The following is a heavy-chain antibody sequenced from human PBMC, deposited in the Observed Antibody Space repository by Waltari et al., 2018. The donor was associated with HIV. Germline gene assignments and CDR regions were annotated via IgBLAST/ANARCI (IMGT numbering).Heavy chain of an antibody. J-gene: IGHJ2*01. CDR3: AKGVVGDNYGWYFDL. V-gene: IGHV1-3*01. Sequence: QVQLVQSGAEVKKPGASVKVSCKASGYTFTMHWVRQAPGHRLEWLGWINAGNGNTRYSDNFQGRITITRDTSASTAYMELRSLRYEDTAVYYCAKGVVGDNYGWYFDLWGRGTLVTVSS. D-gene: IGHD4-17*01. CDR2: INAGNGNT. CDR1: GYTFT.